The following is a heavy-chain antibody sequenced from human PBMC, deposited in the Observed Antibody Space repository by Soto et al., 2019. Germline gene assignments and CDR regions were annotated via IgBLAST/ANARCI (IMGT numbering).Heavy chain of an antibody. J-gene: IGHJ4*02. V-gene: IGHV3-23*01. D-gene: IGHD3-22*01. CDR1: GFTFSSYA. Sequence: PGGSLRLSCAASGFTFSSYAMSWVRQAPGKGLEWVSAISGSGGSTYYADSVKGRFTISRDNSKNTLYLQMNSLRAEDTAVYYCAKDPRPTMMVAKAYFDYWGQGTLVTVSS. CDR2: ISGSGGST. CDR3: AKDPRPTMMVAKAYFDY.